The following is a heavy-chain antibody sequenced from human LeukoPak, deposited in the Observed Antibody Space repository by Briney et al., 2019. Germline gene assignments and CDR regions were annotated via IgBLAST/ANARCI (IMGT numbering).Heavy chain of an antibody. CDR2: INHSGST. CDR1: GGSFSGYY. CDR3: ARRVFVGYSSGWFDY. V-gene: IGHV4-34*01. J-gene: IGHJ4*02. D-gene: IGHD6-19*01. Sequence: SETLSLTCAVYGGSFSGYYWSWIRQPPGKGLEWIGEINHSGSTNYNPSLKSRVTISVDTSKNQFSLKLSSVTAADTAVYYCARRVFVGYSSGWFDYWGQGTPVTVSS.